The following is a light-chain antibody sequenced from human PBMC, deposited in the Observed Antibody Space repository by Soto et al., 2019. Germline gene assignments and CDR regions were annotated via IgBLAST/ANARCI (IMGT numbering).Light chain of an antibody. CDR3: QQYGNSPRT. Sequence: EIVLTQSPATLSLSPGERATLSCRASESVSSSYLAWYQQKPGQAPRLLIYDTSNRATGIPDRFSGSGSGTDFTLTISRLEPEDFAVYYCQQYGNSPRTFGQGTKVEIK. CDR1: ESVSSSY. J-gene: IGKJ1*01. CDR2: DTS. V-gene: IGKV3D-20*01.